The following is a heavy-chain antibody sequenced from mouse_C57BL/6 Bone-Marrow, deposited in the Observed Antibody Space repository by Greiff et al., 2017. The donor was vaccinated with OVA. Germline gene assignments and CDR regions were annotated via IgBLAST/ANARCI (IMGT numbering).Heavy chain of an antibody. Sequence: EVKVEESGGGLVQPGGSMKLSCVASGFTFSNYWMNWVRQSPEKGLEWVAQIRLKSDNYATHYAESVKGRFTISRDDSKSSVYLQMNNLRAEDTGIYYCTGRGSSRYFDVWGTGTTVTVSS. J-gene: IGHJ1*03. CDR1: GFTFSNYW. D-gene: IGHD1-1*01. V-gene: IGHV6-3*01. CDR3: TGRGSSRYFDV. CDR2: IRLKSDNYAT.